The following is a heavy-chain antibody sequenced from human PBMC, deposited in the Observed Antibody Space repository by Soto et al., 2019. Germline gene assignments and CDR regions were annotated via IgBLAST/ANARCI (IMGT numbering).Heavy chain of an antibody. CDR2: ISGSGGST. CDR3: AKADPSRQYSSGCIDY. D-gene: IGHD6-19*01. J-gene: IGHJ4*02. CDR1: GFTFSSYA. V-gene: IGHV3-23*01. Sequence: EVQLLESGGGLVQPGGSLRLSCAASGFTFSSYAMSWVRQAPGKGLEWVSAISGSGGSTYYADSVKGRFTISRDNSKNTLYMQMTSLRAADTAVCYCAKADPSRQYSSGCIDYWGQGTLVTVSS.